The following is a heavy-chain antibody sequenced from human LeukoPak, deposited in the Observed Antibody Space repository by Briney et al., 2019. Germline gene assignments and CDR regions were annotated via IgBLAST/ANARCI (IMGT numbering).Heavy chain of an antibody. Sequence: ASVKVSCKVSGYTLTELSMHWVRQAPGKGLEWMGGFDPEDGGTIYAQKFKGRVTMTEDTSTDTAYMELSSLRSEDTAVYYCATGYGVVSASLTLDYWGQGTLVTVSS. V-gene: IGHV1-24*01. CDR1: GYTLTELS. CDR2: FDPEDGGT. CDR3: ATGYGVVSASLTLDY. J-gene: IGHJ4*02. D-gene: IGHD3-10*01.